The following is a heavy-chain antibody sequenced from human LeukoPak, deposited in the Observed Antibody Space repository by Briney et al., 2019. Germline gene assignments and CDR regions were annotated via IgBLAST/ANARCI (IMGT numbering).Heavy chain of an antibody. Sequence: GGSLRLSCAASGFSFSSYEMNWVRQAPGKGLEWVSYISSSGSPIYYADSVKGRFTISRDSAKNSLYLQMNSLRAEDTAVYYCARVKGSCSSSSCYAPAFDIWGQGTMVTVSS. V-gene: IGHV3-48*03. CDR3: ARVKGSCSSSSCYAPAFDI. CDR2: ISSSGSPI. J-gene: IGHJ3*02. CDR1: GFSFSSYE. D-gene: IGHD2-2*01.